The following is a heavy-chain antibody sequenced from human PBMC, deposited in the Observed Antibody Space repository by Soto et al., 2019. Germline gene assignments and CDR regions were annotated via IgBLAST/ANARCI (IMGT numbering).Heavy chain of an antibody. D-gene: IGHD2-15*01. CDR3: AKDGGSVCSGGTCYFQAPDY. CDR2: ISGSGSTI. Sequence: PGGSLRLSCAASGFTFSSYAVSWVRQAPGKGPEWISSISGSGSTIYYADSVKGRFTISRDNSKNTLYLQMSSLRAEDTAVYYCAKDGGSVCSGGTCYFQAPDYWGQGTLVTVSS. V-gene: IGHV3-23*01. J-gene: IGHJ4*02. CDR1: GFTFSSYA.